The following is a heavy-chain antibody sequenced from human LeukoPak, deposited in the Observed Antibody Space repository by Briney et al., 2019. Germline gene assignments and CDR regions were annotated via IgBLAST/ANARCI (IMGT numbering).Heavy chain of an antibody. CDR1: GYTFTSYG. D-gene: IGHD3-22*01. CDR2: ISAYNGNT. Sequence: GASVKVFCKASGYTFTSYGISWVRQAPGQGLEWMGWISAYNGNTNYAQKLQGRVTMTTDTSTSTAYMELRSLRSDDTAVYYCARTPDSTYYYDSSGYLPLGYWGQGTLVTVSS. V-gene: IGHV1-18*01. CDR3: ARTPDSTYYYDSSGYLPLGY. J-gene: IGHJ4*02.